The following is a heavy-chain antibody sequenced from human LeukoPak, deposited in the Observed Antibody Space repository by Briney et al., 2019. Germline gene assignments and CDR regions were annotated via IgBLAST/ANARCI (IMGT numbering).Heavy chain of an antibody. CDR1: GFTFNTHW. CDR3: ASEIIFGSFDY. J-gene: IGHJ4*02. D-gene: IGHD3-3*01. V-gene: IGHV3-7*01. Sequence: GGSLRLSCAASGFTFNTHWMTWVRQAPGKGLEWVATIQPDGSEKYYSDSVKGRFTISRDNSRDSVYLQMNSLRAEDTAVYYCASEIIFGSFDYWGQGTLVTVSS. CDR2: IQPDGSEK.